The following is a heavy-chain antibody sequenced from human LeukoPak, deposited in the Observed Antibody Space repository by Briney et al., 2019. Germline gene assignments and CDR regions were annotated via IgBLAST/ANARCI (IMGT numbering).Heavy chain of an antibody. Sequence: ASVKVSCKAFGYTFTSYDINWVRQASGQGLEWMGWMNPDSGNTGYVQKFQGGVTMTRNTSISTAYMELSSLRSEDTAVYYCARVTSNTYYDWFDPWGQGTLVTASS. CDR3: ARVTSNTYYDWFDP. CDR2: MNPDSGNT. CDR1: GYTFTSYD. D-gene: IGHD1-26*01. J-gene: IGHJ5*02. V-gene: IGHV1-8*01.